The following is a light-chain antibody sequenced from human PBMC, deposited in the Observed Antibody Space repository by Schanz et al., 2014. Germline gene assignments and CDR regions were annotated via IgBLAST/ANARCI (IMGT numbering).Light chain of an antibody. CDR3: QQSYSTPLT. CDR2: VAS. Sequence: DIQMTQFPSSLSASVGDRVTITCRASQSISNNLNWYQQRPGKAPKFLIYVASSLQSGVPSRFSGSRSGTDFTLTISSLQPEDFATYYCQQSYSTPLTFGGGTKVEIK. CDR1: QSISNN. J-gene: IGKJ4*01. V-gene: IGKV1-39*01.